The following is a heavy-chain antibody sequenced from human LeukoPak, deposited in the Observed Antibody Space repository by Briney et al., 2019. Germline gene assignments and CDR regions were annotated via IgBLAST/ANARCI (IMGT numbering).Heavy chain of an antibody. V-gene: IGHV3-21*01. D-gene: IGHD2-2*01. Sequence: PGGSLRLSCAASGFTFSSYWMNWVRQAPGKGLEWVSSISSSSSYIYYADSVKGQVTISRDNAKNSLYLQMNSLRAEDTAVYYCARAPSLGYCSSTSCYAFDYFDYWGQGTLVTVSS. J-gene: IGHJ4*02. CDR1: GFTFSSYW. CDR2: ISSSSSYI. CDR3: ARAPSLGYCSSTSCYAFDYFDY.